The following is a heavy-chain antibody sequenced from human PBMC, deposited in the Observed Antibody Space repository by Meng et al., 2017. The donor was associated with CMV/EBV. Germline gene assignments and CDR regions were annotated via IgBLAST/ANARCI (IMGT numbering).Heavy chain of an antibody. CDR2: IIPIFGTA. D-gene: IGHD5-18*01. V-gene: IGHV1-69*05. J-gene: IGHJ6*02. CDR1: GYTFTGYY. CDR3: ARGDTAMVDYYYYGMDV. Sequence: SVKVSCKASGYTFTGYYMHWVRQAPGQGLEWMGGIIPIFGTANYAQKFQGRVTITTDESTSTAYMELSSLRSEDTAVYYCARGDTAMVDYYYYGMDVWGQGTTVTVSS.